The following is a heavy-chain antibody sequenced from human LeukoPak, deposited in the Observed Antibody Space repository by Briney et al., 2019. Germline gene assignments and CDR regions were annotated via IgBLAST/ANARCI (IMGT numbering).Heavy chain of an antibody. Sequence: GGSLRLSCEAAGFMFSDNYMDWLSQLPGKGLEWVVRIKNRARGNTTQYAASVKGRFIVSRDDSKNSVYLQMNSLKTEDTAVYYCAQPNGIDWSIDYFDYWDQGTLVTVSS. J-gene: IGHJ4*02. CDR1: GFMFSDNY. CDR2: IKNRARGNTT. V-gene: IGHV3-72*01. CDR3: AQPNGIDWSIDYFDY. D-gene: IGHD3-9*01.